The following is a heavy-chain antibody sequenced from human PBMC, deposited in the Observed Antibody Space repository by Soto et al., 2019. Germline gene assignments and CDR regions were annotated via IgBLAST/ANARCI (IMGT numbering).Heavy chain of an antibody. J-gene: IGHJ4*02. D-gene: IGHD3-22*01. V-gene: IGHV3-15*07. CDR3: TTDRPYDYDSSALDH. CDR2: IKSKTDGGTI. CDR1: GFIFSNAW. Sequence: EVQLVESGGGSVKSGGSLRLSCAGSGFIFSNAWMHWVRQAPGKGLEWVGRIKSKTDGGTIDYAAPVKGRFTISRDDSKNTLFMQMNSLRTEDTAVYYCTTDRPYDYDSSALDHWGQGTLVTVSS.